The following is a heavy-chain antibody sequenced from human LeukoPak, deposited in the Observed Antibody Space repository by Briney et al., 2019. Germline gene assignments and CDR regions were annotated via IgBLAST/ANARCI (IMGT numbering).Heavy chain of an antibody. Sequence: SETLSLTCTVSGGSISSGSYYWSWIRQPAGKGLEWIGRIYTSGSTNYNPSLKSRVTISVDTSKNQFSLKLSSVTAADTAVYYCARDGGNTMVRGVMQAYYYYMDVWGKGTTVTISS. V-gene: IGHV4-61*02. J-gene: IGHJ6*03. CDR1: GGSISSGSYY. CDR2: IYTSGST. D-gene: IGHD3-10*01. CDR3: ARDGGNTMVRGVMQAYYYYMDV.